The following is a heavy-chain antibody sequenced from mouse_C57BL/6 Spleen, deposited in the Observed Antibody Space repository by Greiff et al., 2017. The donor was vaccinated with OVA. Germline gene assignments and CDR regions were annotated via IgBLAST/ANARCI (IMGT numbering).Heavy chain of an antibody. CDR3: ARNYYSNHWYFDV. J-gene: IGHJ1*03. CDR1: GYTFTDYY. V-gene: IGHV1-76*01. CDR2: IYPGSGNT. D-gene: IGHD2-5*01. Sequence: VQLQQSGAELVRPGASVKLSCKASGYTFTDYYINWVKQRPGQGLEWIARIYPGSGNTYYNEKFKGKATLTAEKSSSTAYMQLSSLTSEDSAVYFCARNYYSNHWYFDVWGTGTTVTVSS.